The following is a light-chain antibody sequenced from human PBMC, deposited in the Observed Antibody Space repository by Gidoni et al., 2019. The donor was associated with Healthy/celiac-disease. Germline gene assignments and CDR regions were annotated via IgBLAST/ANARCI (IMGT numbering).Light chain of an antibody. Sequence: EIELTQSPSTLSLSLGDRATLSCRASQSVSSYLAWYQQKPGKAPKLLIYDASNRATGIPARFSGSGSGTEFTLTISSLEPEDFAVYYCQQYSNRRTFGQGTKVEIK. CDR2: DAS. CDR3: QQYSNRRT. V-gene: IGKV3-11*01. J-gene: IGKJ1*01. CDR1: QSVSSY.